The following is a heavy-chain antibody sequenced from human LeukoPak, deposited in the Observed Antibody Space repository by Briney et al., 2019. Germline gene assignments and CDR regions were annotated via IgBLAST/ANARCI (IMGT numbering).Heavy chain of an antibody. Sequence: SETLSLTCAVYGGSFSGYSWSWIRQPPGKGLEWIGEINHSGNINYNPSLKSRVTISLDTSKNQFSLKLSSVTAADTAVYYCARDKWEPRYAFDIWGQGTMVTVSS. D-gene: IGHD1-26*01. CDR3: ARDKWEPRYAFDI. J-gene: IGHJ3*02. V-gene: IGHV4-34*01. CDR1: GGSFSGYS. CDR2: INHSGNI.